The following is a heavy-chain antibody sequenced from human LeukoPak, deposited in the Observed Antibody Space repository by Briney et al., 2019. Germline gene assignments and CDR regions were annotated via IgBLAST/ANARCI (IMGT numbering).Heavy chain of an antibody. CDR3: ARDSPINFSRAFDV. J-gene: IGHJ3*01. V-gene: IGHV3-66*02. D-gene: IGHD5-24*01. Sequence: GGSLRLSCAASGFSVSDNYINWVRQAPGKGLEWVSIIYSDGMTYYGDSVKGRFTISRDNSKNTLYLQMNSLRTGDTAVYYCARDSPINFSRAFDVWGHGTMVTVSS. CDR2: IYSDGMT. CDR1: GFSVSDNY.